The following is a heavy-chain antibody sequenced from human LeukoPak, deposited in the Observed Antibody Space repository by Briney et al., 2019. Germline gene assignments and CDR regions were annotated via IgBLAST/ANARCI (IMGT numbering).Heavy chain of an antibody. CDR3: ARAGYYYDSSGYPDY. D-gene: IGHD3-22*01. CDR1: GGTFSSYA. Sequence: ASVKVSCKASGGTFSSYAISWVRQAPGQGLEWMGRIIPILGIANYAQKFQGRVTITADKSTSTAYMELSSLRSEDTAVYYCARAGYYYDSSGYPDYWGQGTLVTVSS. J-gene: IGHJ4*02. CDR2: IIPILGIA. V-gene: IGHV1-69*04.